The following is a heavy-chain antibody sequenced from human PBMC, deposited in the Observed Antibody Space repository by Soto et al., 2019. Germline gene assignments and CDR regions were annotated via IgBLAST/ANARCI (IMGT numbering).Heavy chain of an antibody. V-gene: IGHV3-30*18. CDR2: ISYDGSNK. D-gene: IGHD3-22*01. CDR3: AKEYYDSSGYYSGNWFDP. Sequence: GGSLRLSCAASGFTFSSYGMHWVRQAPGKGLEWVAVISYDGSNKYYADSVKGRFTISRDNSKNTLYLQMNSLRAEDTAVYYCAKEYYDSSGYYSGNWFDPWGQGTLVTVSS. CDR1: GFTFSSYG. J-gene: IGHJ5*02.